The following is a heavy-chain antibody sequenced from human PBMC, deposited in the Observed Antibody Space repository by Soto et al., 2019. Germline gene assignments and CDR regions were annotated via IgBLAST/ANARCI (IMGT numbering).Heavy chain of an antibody. J-gene: IGHJ4*02. CDR3: ARGEYYYGSGSYYAGY. Sequence: QVQLVESGGGVVQPGRSLRLSCAASGFTFSSYGMHWVRQAPGKGLEWVAVIWYDGSNKYYADSVKGRFTISRDNSKNXLYLQMNSLRAEDTAVYYCARGEYYYGSGSYYAGYWGQGTLVTVSS. V-gene: IGHV3-33*01. CDR2: IWYDGSNK. CDR1: GFTFSSYG. D-gene: IGHD3-10*01.